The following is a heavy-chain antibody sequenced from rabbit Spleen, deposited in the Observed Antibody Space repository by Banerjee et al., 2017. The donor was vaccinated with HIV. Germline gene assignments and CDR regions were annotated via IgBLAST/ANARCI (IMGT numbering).Heavy chain of an antibody. CDR1: GFSFSDTDV. CDR3: ARDLVGVIGWNFYL. CDR2: INTATGKP. J-gene: IGHJ4*01. D-gene: IGHD1-1*01. Sequence: QEQLEESGGGLVKPEGSLTLTCEASGFSFSDTDVMCWVRQAPGKGLEWIACINTATGKPVYATWASGRFTISRTSSTTVTLRMTSLTAADRATYFCARDLVGVIGWNFYLWGQGTLVTVS. V-gene: IGHV1S45*01.